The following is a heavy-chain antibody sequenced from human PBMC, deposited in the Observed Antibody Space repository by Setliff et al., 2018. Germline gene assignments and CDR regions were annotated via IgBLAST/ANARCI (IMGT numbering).Heavy chain of an antibody. J-gene: IGHJ4*01. CDR3: ARGRYFDWFFED. CDR1: GGSISSRSYY. CDR2: IYHSGSS. V-gene: IGHV4-39*07. Sequence: PSETLSLTCTVSGGSISSRSYYWGWIRQPPGKGLEWIGSIYHSGSSYYNPSLRSRVTISVDTSKNQFSLILRSVTAADTAVYYCARGRYFDWFFEDWGHGTLVTVSS. D-gene: IGHD3-9*01.